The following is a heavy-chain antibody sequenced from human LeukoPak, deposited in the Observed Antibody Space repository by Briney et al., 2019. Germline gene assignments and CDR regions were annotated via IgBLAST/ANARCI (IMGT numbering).Heavy chain of an antibody. CDR1: GGSISSSSYY. J-gene: IGHJ4*02. CDR2: IYYSGST. CDR3: ARHRGSGSYYNEIDY. V-gene: IGHV4-39*01. D-gene: IGHD3-10*01. Sequence: SETLSLTCTVSGGSISSSSYYWGWIRQPPGKGLEWIGGIYYSGSTYYNPSLKSRVTISVDTSKNQFSLKLSSVTAADTAVYYCARHRGSGSYYNEIDYWGQGTLVTVSS.